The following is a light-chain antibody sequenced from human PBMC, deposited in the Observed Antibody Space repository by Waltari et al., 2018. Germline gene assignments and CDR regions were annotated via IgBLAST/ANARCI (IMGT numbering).Light chain of an antibody. Sequence: AIRMTQSPSSFSASTGDRVTITCRASQGINTYLAWYQQKPGKAPRLLIYAASTLQGGVPSRFSGSGSGTDFTLTISSLQSEDFATYYCQQYYSYPRTFGPGTKVEI. J-gene: IGKJ1*01. V-gene: IGKV1-8*01. CDR3: QQYYSYPRT. CDR1: QGINTY. CDR2: AAS.